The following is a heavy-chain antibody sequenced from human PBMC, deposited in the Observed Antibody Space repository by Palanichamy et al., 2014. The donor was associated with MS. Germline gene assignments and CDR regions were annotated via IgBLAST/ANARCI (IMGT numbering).Heavy chain of an antibody. D-gene: IGHD4-23*01. J-gene: IGHJ4*02. V-gene: IGHV3-7*01. Sequence: EVQLVESGGGLVQPGGSLRLSCAASGFTFSSYWMSWVRQAPGRGLEWVANIKQDGSEKYYGGSVKGRVTISRDNAKNSLYLQINSLRAEDTAVYYCARDRTDYGGNTRGNYWGQGTLVTVSS. CDR2: IKQDGSEK. CDR3: ARDRTDYGGNTRGNY. CDR1: GFTFSSYW.